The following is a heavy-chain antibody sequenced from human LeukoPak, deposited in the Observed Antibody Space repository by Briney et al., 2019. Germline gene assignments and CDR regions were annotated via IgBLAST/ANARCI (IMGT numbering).Heavy chain of an antibody. CDR3: AKDTYSSSSSDLDY. V-gene: IGHV3-7*01. CDR2: IQQDGSEK. Sequence: GGSLRLSCAASGFTFSSYWMSGVRRAPGGGLEWVANIQQDGSEKYYVDSVKGRFTIYRDNAKNSLYLQMNSLRAEDTAVYYCAKDTYSSSSSDLDYWGQGTLVTVSS. J-gene: IGHJ4*02. D-gene: IGHD6-6*01. CDR1: GFTFSSYW.